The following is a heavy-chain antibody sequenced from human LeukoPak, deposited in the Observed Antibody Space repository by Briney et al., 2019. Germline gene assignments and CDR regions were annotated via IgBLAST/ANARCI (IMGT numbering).Heavy chain of an antibody. D-gene: IGHD6-13*01. V-gene: IGHV4-38-2*02. CDR2: IYHSGST. CDR1: GYSISSGYY. J-gene: IGHJ4*02. CDR3: ARDEWGSSSNVLDY. Sequence: SETLSLTCTVSGYSISSGYYWGWIRPPPGKGLEWIGNIYHSGSTYYNPSLKSRVTISVDTSKNQFSLKLSSVTAADTAVYYCARDEWGSSSNVLDYWGQGTLVTVSS.